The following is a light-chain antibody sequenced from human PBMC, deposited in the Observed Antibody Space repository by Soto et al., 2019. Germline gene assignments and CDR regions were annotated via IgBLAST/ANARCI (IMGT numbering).Light chain of an antibody. J-gene: IGLJ3*02. Sequence: QSALTQPASVSGSPGQSITISCSGTSRDIGSYNYLSWYQQHPGKAPKLMIYEVSNRPSGVSNRFSASKSGNTASLTISGLQADDEADYYCQSYDSSLSAWVFGGGTKVTVL. CDR3: QSYDSSLSAWV. CDR2: EVS. V-gene: IGLV2-14*01. CDR1: SRDIGSYNY.